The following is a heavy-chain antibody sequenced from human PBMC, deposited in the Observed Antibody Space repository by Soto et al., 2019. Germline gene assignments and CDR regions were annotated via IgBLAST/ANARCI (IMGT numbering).Heavy chain of an antibody. CDR2: IKQDGSEK. CDR1: GFTFSSYW. J-gene: IGHJ6*03. V-gene: IGHV3-7*03. CDR3: ASLRFEATGYCSSTSCSAMDV. D-gene: IGHD2-2*01. Sequence: GGSLRLSCAASGFTFSSYWMSWVRQAPGKGLEWVANIKQDGSEKYYVDSVKGRFTISRDNAKNSLYLQMNSLRAEDTAVYYCASLRFEATGYCSSTSCSAMDVWGKGTTVTVSS.